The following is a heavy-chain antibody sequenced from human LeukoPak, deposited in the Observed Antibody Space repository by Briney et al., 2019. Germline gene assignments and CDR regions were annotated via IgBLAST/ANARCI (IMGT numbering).Heavy chain of an antibody. CDR3: AREGSIAVAGGFLNY. D-gene: IGHD6-19*01. CDR1: GYTFTSYY. CDR2: INPNSGGT. Sequence: ASVKVSCTASGYTFTSYYMHWVRQAPGQGLEWMGWINPNSGGTNYAQKFQGRVTMTRDTSISTAYMELSRLRSDDTAVYYCAREGSIAVAGGFLNYWGQGTLVTVSS. V-gene: IGHV1-2*02. J-gene: IGHJ4*02.